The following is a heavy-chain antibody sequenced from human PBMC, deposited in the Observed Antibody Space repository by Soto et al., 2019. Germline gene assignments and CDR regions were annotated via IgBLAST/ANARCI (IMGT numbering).Heavy chain of an antibody. J-gene: IGHJ2*01. V-gene: IGHV3-30*18. CDR3: AKGRGYSYATYWYFDL. CDR2: ISYDGSNK. Sequence: QVQLVESGGGVVQPGRSLRLSCAASGFTFSSYGMHWVRQAPGKGLEWVAVISYDGSNKYYADSVKGRFTISRDNSKNTLYLQMNSLRAEDTAVYYCAKGRGYSYATYWYFDLWGRGTLVTVSS. CDR1: GFTFSSYG. D-gene: IGHD5-18*01.